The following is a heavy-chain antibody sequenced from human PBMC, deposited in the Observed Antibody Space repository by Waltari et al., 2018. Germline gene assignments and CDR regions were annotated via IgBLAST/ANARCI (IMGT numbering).Heavy chain of an antibody. V-gene: IGHV1-3*03. Sequence: QVKLVQSGAEVKQPGASVKVSCKASGYTFTSYAMHWVRQAAGQRLEWMGWINAGNGNTKYSQEFQGRVTITRDTSASTAYMELSSLRSEDMAVYYCARVRGYYDSSGYSDYWGQGTLVTVSS. CDR3: ARVRGYYDSSGYSDY. D-gene: IGHD3-22*01. CDR2: INAGNGNT. CDR1: GYTFTSYA. J-gene: IGHJ4*02.